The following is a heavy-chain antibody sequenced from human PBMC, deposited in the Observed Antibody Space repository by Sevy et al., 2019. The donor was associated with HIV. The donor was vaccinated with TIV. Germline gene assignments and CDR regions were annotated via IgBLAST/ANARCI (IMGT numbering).Heavy chain of an antibody. V-gene: IGHV3-30*04. Sequence: GGSLRLSCAASGFTFSDYAIHWVLQAPGKGLEWLAVISYHGRNQFYADSVRGRFTISRDDSKNTVYLQMNSLRPDDTAVYYCARKQFVLPFDYWGQGTLVTVSS. CDR2: ISYHGRNQ. J-gene: IGHJ4*02. CDR3: ARKQFVLPFDY. CDR1: GFTFSDYA. D-gene: IGHD6-6*01.